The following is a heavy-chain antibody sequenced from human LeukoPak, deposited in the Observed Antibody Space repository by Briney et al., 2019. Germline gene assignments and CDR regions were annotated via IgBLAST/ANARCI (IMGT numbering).Heavy chain of an antibody. D-gene: IGHD6-19*01. CDR2: IYYSGST. Sequence: PSETLSLTCTVSGGSISSYYWSWIRQPPGKGLEWIGYIYYSGSTNYNPSLKSRVTISVDTSKNQFSLKLSSVTAADTAVYYCARLRDSSGYDAFDIWGQGTMVTVSS. V-gene: IGHV4-59*08. CDR1: GGSISSYY. J-gene: IGHJ3*02. CDR3: ARLRDSSGYDAFDI.